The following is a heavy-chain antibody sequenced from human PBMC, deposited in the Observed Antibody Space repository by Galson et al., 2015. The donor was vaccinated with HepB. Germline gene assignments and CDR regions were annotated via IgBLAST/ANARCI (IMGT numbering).Heavy chain of an antibody. CDR2: ISGSGGST. Sequence: SLRLSCAASGFTFNTYAMSWVRQAPGKGLEWVSAISGSGGSTYYADSVKGRFTISRDNSKNTLFLQMNGLRAEDTALYYCAISLGFCSGGSCYPFDLWGQGTLVTVSS. D-gene: IGHD2-15*01. CDR1: GFTFNTYA. CDR3: AISLGFCSGGSCYPFDL. V-gene: IGHV3-23*01. J-gene: IGHJ4*02.